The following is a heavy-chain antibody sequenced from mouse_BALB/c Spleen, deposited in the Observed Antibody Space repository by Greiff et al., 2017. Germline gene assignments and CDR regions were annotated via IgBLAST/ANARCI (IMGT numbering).Heavy chain of an antibody. J-gene: IGHJ4*01. D-gene: IGHD1-2*01. V-gene: IGHV5-6-5*01. CDR2: ISSGGST. Sequence: EVKLMESGGGLVKPGGSLKLSCAASGFTFSSYAMSWVRQTPEKRLEWVASISSGGSTYYPDSVKGRFTISRDNARNILYLQMSSLRSEDTAMYYCARGFHYYGSYYAMDYWGQGTSVIVSS. CDR3: ARGFHYYGSYYAMDY. CDR1: GFTFSSYA.